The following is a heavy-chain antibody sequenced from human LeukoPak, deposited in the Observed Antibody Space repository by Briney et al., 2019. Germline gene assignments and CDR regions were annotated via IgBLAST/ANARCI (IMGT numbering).Heavy chain of an antibody. CDR3: ARETNHYDFWIGHRGDFDY. Sequence: ASVKVSCKASGYTFTSYGISWVRQAPGQGREWMGWISAYNGNTNYAQKLQGRVTMTTDTSTSTAYMELRSLRSDDTAVYYCARETNHYDFWIGHRGDFDYWGQGTLVTVSS. V-gene: IGHV1-18*01. D-gene: IGHD3-3*01. J-gene: IGHJ4*02. CDR2: ISAYNGNT. CDR1: GYTFTSYG.